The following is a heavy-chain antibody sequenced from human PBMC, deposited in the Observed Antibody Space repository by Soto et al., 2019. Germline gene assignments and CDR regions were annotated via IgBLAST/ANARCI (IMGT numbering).Heavy chain of an antibody. D-gene: IGHD4-4*01. Sequence: GQSLKISCPGFRYHFPTYWIGWVRQMPGKGLEWMGIIFPDDSHTTYSPSFQGQVTISADKSINTAYLQWSSLKASDTAMYYCATPYNDYDYWGQGTLVTVSS. CDR1: RYHFPTYW. V-gene: IGHV5-51*01. J-gene: IGHJ4*02. CDR3: ATPYNDYDY. CDR2: IFPDDSHT.